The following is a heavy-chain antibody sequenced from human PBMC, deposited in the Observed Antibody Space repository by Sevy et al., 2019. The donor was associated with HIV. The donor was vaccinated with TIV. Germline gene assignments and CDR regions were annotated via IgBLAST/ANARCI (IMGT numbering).Heavy chain of an antibody. V-gene: IGHV3-30*18. CDR2: ISNDGSDK. D-gene: IGHD6-13*01. J-gene: IGHJ6*02. CDR1: GFTFSRYG. Sequence: GGSLRLSCAAAGFTFSRYGMHWARQAPGKGLEWVAVISNDGSDKEYADSVKGRFTVSRYNSKDTVYLQMNSLRPEDTAVYYCANSRGRYEGSSWLYYYYLMDVWGQGTTVTVSS. CDR3: ANSRGRYEGSSWLYYYYLMDV.